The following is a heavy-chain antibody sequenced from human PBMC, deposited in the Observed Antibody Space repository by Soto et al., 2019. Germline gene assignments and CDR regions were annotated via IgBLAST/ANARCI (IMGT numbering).Heavy chain of an antibody. CDR1: GYTFTGHY. Sequence: ASVKVSCKASGYTFTGHYIHWVRQAPKRGPEWVGEIGPETGATRYAQKFQGRVTMTRDMSITTVYMELNNLSPDDTAVYYCGRGRSGQLVVFYWGQGTPVTVSS. CDR2: IGPETGAT. J-gene: IGHJ4*02. CDR3: GRGRSGQLVVFY. V-gene: IGHV1-2*02. D-gene: IGHD1-26*01.